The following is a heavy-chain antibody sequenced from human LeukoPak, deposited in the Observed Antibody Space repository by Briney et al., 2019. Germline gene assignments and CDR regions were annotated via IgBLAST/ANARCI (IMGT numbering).Heavy chain of an antibody. CDR1: GGSISSGGYS. CDR2: IYHSGST. D-gene: IGHD1-20*01. Sequence: SQTLSLTCAVSGGSISSGGYSWSWIRQPPGKGLEWIGYIYHSGSTYYNPSLKSRVTISVDRSKNQFSLKLSSVTAADTAVYYCARALRARITGTTASVYGMDVWGQGTTVTVSS. J-gene: IGHJ6*02. CDR3: ARALRARITGTTASVYGMDV. V-gene: IGHV4-30-2*01.